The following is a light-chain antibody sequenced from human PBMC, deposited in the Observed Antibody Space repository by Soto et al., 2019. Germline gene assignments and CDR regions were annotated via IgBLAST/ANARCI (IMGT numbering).Light chain of an antibody. Sequence: DIQMTQSPSSLSASVGDRVTIACRAGQSISTYLNWYQQKPGKAPKLLIFAASSLKSGVPSRFSGSGSGTDFTLTINRLQLEDFATYYCQQSNRDPTFGGGTTVEIK. CDR3: QQSNRDPT. V-gene: IGKV1-39*01. CDR2: AAS. J-gene: IGKJ4*01. CDR1: QSISTY.